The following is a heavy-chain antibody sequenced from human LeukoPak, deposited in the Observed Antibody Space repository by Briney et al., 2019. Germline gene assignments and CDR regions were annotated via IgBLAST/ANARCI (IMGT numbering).Heavy chain of an antibody. CDR2: ISSSSSTI. CDR1: GFTFSSYS. D-gene: IGHD3-22*01. J-gene: IGHJ4*02. Sequence: GGSLRLSCAASGFTFSSYSMNWVRQAPGKGRWWVSYISSSSSTIYYADSVKGRFTISRDNAKNSLYLQMNSLRDEDTAVYYCAREYYYDSSGYSHYFDYWGQGTLVTVSS. CDR3: AREYYYDSSGYSHYFDY. V-gene: IGHV3-48*02.